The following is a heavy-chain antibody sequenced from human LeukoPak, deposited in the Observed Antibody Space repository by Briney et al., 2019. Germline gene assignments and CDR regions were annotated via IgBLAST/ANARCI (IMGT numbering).Heavy chain of an antibody. D-gene: IGHD3-16*01. V-gene: IGHV3-23*01. Sequence: QPGGSLRLSCAASGFTFSSYAMTWVRLAPGKGLEWVSSISGSGGSTYNADSVKGRFTISRDNSKNTLFLQMNSLRAEDTAVYYCAKGIEYAFREVTPCAIDYWGQGILVTVSS. J-gene: IGHJ4*02. CDR2: ISGSGGST. CDR3: AKGIEYAFREVTPCAIDY. CDR1: GFTFSSYA.